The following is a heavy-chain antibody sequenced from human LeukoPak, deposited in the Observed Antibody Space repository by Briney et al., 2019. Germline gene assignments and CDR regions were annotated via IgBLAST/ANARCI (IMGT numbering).Heavy chain of an antibody. J-gene: IGHJ4*02. V-gene: IGHV3-30*02. D-gene: IGHD2/OR15-2a*01. Sequence: GGSLRLSCAASGFTIDNFGMHWARQAPGKGLEWVAFLEYDGTNEYADSVRGRFTISRDNSKSTLSLQMNSLRPEDTAVYYCARNRRECRNGRCYSDYWGQGTLVSVSS. CDR3: ARNRRECRNGRCYSDY. CDR2: LEYDGTNE. CDR1: GFTIDNFG.